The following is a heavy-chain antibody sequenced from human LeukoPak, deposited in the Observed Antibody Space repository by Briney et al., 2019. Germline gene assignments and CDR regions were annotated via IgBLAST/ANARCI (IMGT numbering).Heavy chain of an antibody. CDR2: LSPSGADT. D-gene: IGHD6-13*01. CDR1: GFTFTNYA. J-gene: IGHJ4*02. CDR3: FTAAGTGDDY. V-gene: IGHV3-23*01. Sequence: GGPLRLSCAASGFTFTNYATNWVRQAPGKGLEWVSTLSPSGADTYYADSVKGRFTISRDDAKSSLYLQMNSLRAEDTAVYYCFTAAGTGDDYWGQGTLVTVSS.